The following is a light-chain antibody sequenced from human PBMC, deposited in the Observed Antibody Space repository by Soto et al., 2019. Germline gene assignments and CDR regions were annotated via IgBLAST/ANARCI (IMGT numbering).Light chain of an antibody. CDR1: QSVSSSY. Sequence: EIVLTQSPGTLSLSPGERATLSCRASQSVSSSYLAWYQQKPGQAPRLLIHGASSRATGIPDRFSGSGSGTDFTLTISTLEPEDFAVYYCQQYGSSPQTFGQGTKVEIK. CDR2: GAS. J-gene: IGKJ1*01. CDR3: QQYGSSPQT. V-gene: IGKV3-20*01.